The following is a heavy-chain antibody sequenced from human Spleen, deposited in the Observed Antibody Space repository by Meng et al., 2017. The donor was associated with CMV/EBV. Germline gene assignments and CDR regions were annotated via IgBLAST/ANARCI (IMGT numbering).Heavy chain of an antibody. V-gene: IGHV1-69*05. D-gene: IGHD3-3*01. CDR1: GGTFSSYA. CDR3: ARERTYYDFWSGPEGDAFDI. CDR2: IIPIFGTR. Sequence: SVKVSCKASGGTFSSYAISWVRQAPGQGLEWMGGIIPIFGTRNHAHKYQGRVTISTDESTGTAFMELSSLRSEDTAVYYCARERTYYDFWSGPEGDAFDIWGQGTMVTVSS. J-gene: IGHJ3*02.